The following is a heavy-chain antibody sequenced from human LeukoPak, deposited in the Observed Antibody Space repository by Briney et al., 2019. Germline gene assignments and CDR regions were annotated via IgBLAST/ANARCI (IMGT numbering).Heavy chain of an antibody. CDR3: ARHPLGYSGYDWIPWFDP. J-gene: IGHJ5*02. CDR1: GFTFSSYA. Sequence: GGSLRLSCAASGFTFSSYAMHWVRQAPGKGLEWVAVISYDGSNKYHADSVKGRFTISRDNSKNTLYLQMNSLRAEDTAVYYCARHPLGYSGYDWIPWFDPWGQGTLVTVSS. D-gene: IGHD5-12*01. CDR2: ISYDGSNK. V-gene: IGHV3-30-3*01.